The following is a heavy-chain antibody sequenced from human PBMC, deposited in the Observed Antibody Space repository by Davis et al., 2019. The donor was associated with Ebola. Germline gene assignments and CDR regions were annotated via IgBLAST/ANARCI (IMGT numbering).Heavy chain of an antibody. D-gene: IGHD6-19*01. V-gene: IGHV4-39*01. J-gene: IGHJ4*02. CDR3: ARPSSGWTFDY. Sequence: MPSETLSLTCTVSGGSISSSSYYWGWIRQPPGKGLEWIGSIYYSGSTYYNPSLKSRVTISVDTSKNQFSLKLSSVTAADTAVYYCARPSSGWTFDYWAREPWLPSPQ. CDR2: IYYSGST. CDR1: GGSISSSSYY.